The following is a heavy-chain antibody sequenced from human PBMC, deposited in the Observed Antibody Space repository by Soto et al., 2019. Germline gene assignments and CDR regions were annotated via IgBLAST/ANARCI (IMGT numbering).Heavy chain of an antibody. CDR3: AKVLWGNSVNWFDP. D-gene: IGHD4-4*01. CDR2: ISGSGGST. CDR1: GFTFSSYA. V-gene: IGHV3-23*01. J-gene: IGHJ5*02. Sequence: PGGSLRLSCAASGFTFSSYAMSWVRQAPGKGLEWVSAISGSGGSTYYADSVKGRFTISRDSSKNTLYLQMNSLRAEDTAVYYWAKVLWGNSVNWFDPWGQGTLVTVSS.